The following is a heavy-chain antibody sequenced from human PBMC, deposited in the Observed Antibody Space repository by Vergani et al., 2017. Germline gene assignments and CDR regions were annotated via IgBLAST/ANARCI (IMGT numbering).Heavy chain of an antibody. CDR1: GFTFSDYY. D-gene: IGHD2-2*01. CDR3: ARDGYCSSTSCLFDAFDI. V-gene: IGHV3-11*01. Sequence: QVQLVESGGGLVKPGGSLRLSCAASGFTFSDYYMSWIRQAPGKGLEWVSYISSSGSTIYYADSVKGRFTIARDNAKNSLYLQMNSLRAEDTAVYYCARDGYCSSTSCLFDAFDIWGQGTMVTASS. J-gene: IGHJ3*02. CDR2: ISSSGSTI.